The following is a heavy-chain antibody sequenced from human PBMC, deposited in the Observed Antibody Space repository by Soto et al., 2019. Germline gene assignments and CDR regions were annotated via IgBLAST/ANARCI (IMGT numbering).Heavy chain of an antibody. J-gene: IGHJ5*02. D-gene: IGHD3-22*01. V-gene: IGHV4-31*03. CDR3: ASVYSSGYYHWFDP. Sequence: SETLSLTCTVSGGSISSGGYYWSWIRQHPGKGLEWIGYIYYSGSTYYNPSLKSRVTISVGTSKNQFSLKLSSVTAADTAVYYCASVYSSGYYHWFDPWGQGTLVTVSS. CDR1: GGSISSGGYY. CDR2: IYYSGST.